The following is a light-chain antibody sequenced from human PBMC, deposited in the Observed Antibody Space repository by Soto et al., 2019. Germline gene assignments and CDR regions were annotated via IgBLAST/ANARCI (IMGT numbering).Light chain of an antibody. V-gene: IGLV1-40*01. CDR3: QSYDITLSGSGLV. Sequence: QSVLTQPPSVSGAPGQTVTISCTGSSSNIGAGYDVHWYQQLPGTAPKLLIFGNINRPSGVPDRFSGSKSGTSASLAITGLQAEDEADYYCQSYDITLSGSGLVFGGGTKLTVL. J-gene: IGLJ2*01. CDR1: SSNIGAGYD. CDR2: GNI.